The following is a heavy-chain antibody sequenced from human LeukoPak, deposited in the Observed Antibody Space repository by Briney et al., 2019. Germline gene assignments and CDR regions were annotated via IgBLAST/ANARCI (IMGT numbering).Heavy chain of an antibody. Sequence: SQTLSLTCAFSGDSVSSNSAAWNWIRQSPSRGLEWLGRTYYRSKWYNDYAVSVKSRITINPDTSKNQFSLQLNSVTPEDTAVYYCARDLDVVVPAADINWFDPWGQGTLVTVSS. CDR2: TYYRSKWYN. CDR1: GDSVSSNSAA. D-gene: IGHD2-2*01. V-gene: IGHV6-1*01. CDR3: ARDLDVVVPAADINWFDP. J-gene: IGHJ5*02.